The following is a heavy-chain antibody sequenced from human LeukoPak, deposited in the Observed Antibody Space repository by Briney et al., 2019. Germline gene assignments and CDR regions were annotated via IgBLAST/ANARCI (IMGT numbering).Heavy chain of an antibody. CDR3: ATYHSYYDSSGALDY. D-gene: IGHD3-22*01. J-gene: IGHJ4*02. CDR1: GYTLTELS. V-gene: IGHV1-24*01. Sequence: ASAKVSCKVSGYTLTELSMHWVRQAPGKGLEWMGGFDPEDGETIYAQKFQGRVTMTEDTSTDTAYMELSSLRSEDTAVYYCATYHSYYDSSGALDYWGQGTLVTVSS. CDR2: FDPEDGET.